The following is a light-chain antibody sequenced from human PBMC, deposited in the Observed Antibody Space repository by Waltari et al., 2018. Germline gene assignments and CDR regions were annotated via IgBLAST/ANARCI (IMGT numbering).Light chain of an antibody. CDR1: GSNIGNNP. V-gene: IGLV1-51*01. CDR3: ATWSGSLRGVV. J-gene: IGLJ2*01. CDR2: DNN. Sequence: QSVLTQPPSVSAAPGQKVTISCSGSGSNIGNNPVSWYQQVPGTAPKLLIYDNNQRPSWIPDRCSGSQSGTSATLGITGLQTGDAADYYCATWSGSLRGVVFGGGTKLTVL.